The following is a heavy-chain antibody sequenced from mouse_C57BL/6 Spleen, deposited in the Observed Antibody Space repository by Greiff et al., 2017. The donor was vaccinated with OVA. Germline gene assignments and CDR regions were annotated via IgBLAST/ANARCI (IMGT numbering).Heavy chain of an antibody. V-gene: IGHV1-82*01. Sequence: VQLQQSGPELVKPGASVKISCKASGYAFSSSWMNWVKQRPGKGLEWIGRIYPGDGDTNYNGKFKGKATLTADQFSSTAYMQLSSLTSEDSAVYFCARSHYYGSSYGGYAMDYWGQGTSVTVSS. CDR2: IYPGDGDT. CDR3: ARSHYYGSSYGGYAMDY. D-gene: IGHD1-1*01. CDR1: GYAFSSSW. J-gene: IGHJ4*01.